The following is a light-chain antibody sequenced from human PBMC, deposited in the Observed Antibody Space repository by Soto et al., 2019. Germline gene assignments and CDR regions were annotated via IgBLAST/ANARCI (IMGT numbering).Light chain of an antibody. CDR3: SSYAGINNLV. CDR2: EVS. J-gene: IGLJ2*01. CDR1: RSDVGRYTY. V-gene: IGLV2-8*01. Sequence: QSALTQPPSASGSPGQSVTISCTGTRSDVGRYTYVSWYQQHPGKAPKLMIYEVSRRPSGVPDRFSGSKSGNTASLTVSGLQAEDEADYYCSSYAGINNLVFGGGTKPPS.